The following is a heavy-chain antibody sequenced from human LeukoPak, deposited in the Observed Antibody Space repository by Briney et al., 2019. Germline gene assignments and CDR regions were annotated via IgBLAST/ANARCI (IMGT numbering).Heavy chain of an antibody. CDR1: GGSITRGGYY. Sequence: PSETLSLTCTVSGGSITRGGYYWSWIRQHPGKGLEWIGYIYYSGSTYFNPSLKSRVAISLDTSKNQFSLKLSSVTAADTAVYYCARGGYYGDYWGQGTLVTVSS. CDR2: IYYSGST. J-gene: IGHJ4*02. D-gene: IGHD3-3*01. V-gene: IGHV4-31*03. CDR3: ARGGYYGDY.